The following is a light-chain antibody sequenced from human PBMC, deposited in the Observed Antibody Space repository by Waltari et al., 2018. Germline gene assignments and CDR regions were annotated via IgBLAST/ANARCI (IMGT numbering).Light chain of an antibody. CDR1: QSISSY. CDR3: QQSYSTPRP. J-gene: IGKJ4*01. CDR2: AAS. Sequence: DIQMTQSPSSLSASVGDRVTITCRASQSISSYLNWYQQKPGKAPKLLIYAASSLQSGVPSRFSGSGSGTDCTLTISSLQPEDFATYYCQQSYSTPRPFGGGTKVEIK. V-gene: IGKV1-39*01.